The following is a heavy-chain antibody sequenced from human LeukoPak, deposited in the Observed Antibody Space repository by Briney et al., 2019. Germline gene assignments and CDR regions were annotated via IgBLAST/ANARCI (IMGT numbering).Heavy chain of an antibody. CDR2: IYYSGST. Sequence: SETLTLTCTVSGGSISSYYWSWIRQPPGKGLEWIGYIYYSGSTNYNPSLKSRVTISVDTSKNQFSLKLSSVTAADTAVYYCARERERYYYDSSGVDAFDIWGQGTMVTVSS. J-gene: IGHJ3*02. D-gene: IGHD3-22*01. V-gene: IGHV4-59*01. CDR3: ARERERYYYDSSGVDAFDI. CDR1: GGSISSYY.